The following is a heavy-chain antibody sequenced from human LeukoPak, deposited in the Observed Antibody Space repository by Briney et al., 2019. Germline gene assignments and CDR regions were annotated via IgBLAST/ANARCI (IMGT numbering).Heavy chain of an antibody. D-gene: IGHD1-26*01. CDR1: GFTFSSAW. V-gene: IGHV3-15*04. CDR3: ATGFNTATHDGY. Sequence: GGSLRLSCAASGFTFSSAWMTWVRQVPGKGLEWVGRAVQTNSGGITEYAAPVRGRFTISRDDSVNTLYLQMASLKTEDTGVYYCATGFNTATHDGYWGQGTLAIVSA. J-gene: IGHJ4*02. CDR2: AVQTNSGGIT.